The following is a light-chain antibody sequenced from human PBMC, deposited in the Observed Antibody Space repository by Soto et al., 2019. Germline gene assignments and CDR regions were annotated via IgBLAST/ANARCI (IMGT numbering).Light chain of an antibody. CDR3: SSYTSRNTDV. V-gene: IGLV2-14*01. Sequence: QSALTQPASVSGSPGQSITISCTGTSSDVGGYNYVSWYHQHPGKAPKVMIYDVSNRPSGVSDRFSGSKSDNTASLTISGLQAEDEADYYCSSYTSRNTDVFGTGTKVTVL. J-gene: IGLJ1*01. CDR1: SSDVGGYNY. CDR2: DVS.